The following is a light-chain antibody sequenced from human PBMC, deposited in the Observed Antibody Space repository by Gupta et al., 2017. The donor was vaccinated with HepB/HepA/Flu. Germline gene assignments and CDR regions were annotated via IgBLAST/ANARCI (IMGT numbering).Light chain of an antibody. CDR1: QNLLHSNGNNY. J-gene: IGKJ2*01. CDR2: LGS. Sequence: DIVMTQSPLSLPVTPGEPASISCRSSQNLLHSNGNNYLEWYLQKPGQSPQLLINLGSSRASGVPDRFSGSGSGTDYTLKISSVEAEDVGVYYCMKALQFPSIFGQGTKLDIK. CDR3: MKALQFPSI. V-gene: IGKV2-28*01.